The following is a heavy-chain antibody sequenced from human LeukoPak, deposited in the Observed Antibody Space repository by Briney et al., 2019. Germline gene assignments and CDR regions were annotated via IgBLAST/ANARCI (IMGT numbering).Heavy chain of an antibody. CDR1: GGSISSSGYF. D-gene: IGHD3-10*01. Sequence: SEPLSLTCTVSGGSISSSGYFWAWIRQPPGKGLVWIGSISYSGSTYYNASLKSRVTISVDTSKNQISLNLSSVTAADTAMYYCARRLYGSGNSHFDFWGQGTVLTVST. CDR2: ISYSGST. CDR3: ARRLYGSGNSHFDF. V-gene: IGHV4-39*01. J-gene: IGHJ4*02.